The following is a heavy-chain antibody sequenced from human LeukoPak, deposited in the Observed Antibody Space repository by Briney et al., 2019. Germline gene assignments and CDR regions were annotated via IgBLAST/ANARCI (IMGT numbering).Heavy chain of an antibody. CDR3: ARDGYDFWSGYQNAFDI. Sequence: SETLSLTCTVSGGSISSYYWNWIRQPPGKGLEWLGYMQYSGNANYNPSLKSRVTISVDMAKNQYSLKLSSVTAADTAVYYCARDGYDFWSGYQNAFDIWGQGTMVTVSS. D-gene: IGHD3-3*01. CDR1: GGSISSYY. V-gene: IGHV4-59*12. CDR2: MQYSGNA. J-gene: IGHJ3*02.